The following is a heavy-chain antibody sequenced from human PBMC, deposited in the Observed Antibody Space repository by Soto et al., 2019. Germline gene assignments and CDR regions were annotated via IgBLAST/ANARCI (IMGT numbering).Heavy chain of an antibody. CDR1: GGTFSSYA. Sequence: QVQLVQSGAEVKKPGSSVKVSCKASGGTFSSYAISWLRQAPGQGLQWMGGIIPIFGTANYAQKFQGRVTITADESTSKAYMGLSSLRSEDTAVYYCARGAAEYSSSSNWFDPWGQGNLVNVSS. D-gene: IGHD6-6*01. CDR2: IIPIFGTA. CDR3: ARGAAEYSSSSNWFDP. V-gene: IGHV1-69*01. J-gene: IGHJ5*02.